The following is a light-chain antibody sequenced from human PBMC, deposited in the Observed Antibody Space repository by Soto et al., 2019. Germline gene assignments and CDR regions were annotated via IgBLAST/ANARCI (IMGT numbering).Light chain of an antibody. V-gene: IGKV3-15*01. Sequence: EIVMTQSPATLSVSPGERAILSCRASQSVSINLAWYQQKPGQAPRLFIYGACTRATGVPARFSGSGSGTEFTLAISSLPSEDFAVYFCQHYHGRWTFGQGTKVEVK. CDR1: QSVSIN. J-gene: IGKJ1*01. CDR3: QHYHGRWT. CDR2: GAC.